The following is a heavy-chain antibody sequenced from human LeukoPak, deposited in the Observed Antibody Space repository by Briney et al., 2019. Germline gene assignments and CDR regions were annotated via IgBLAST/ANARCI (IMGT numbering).Heavy chain of an antibody. D-gene: IGHD6-13*01. J-gene: IGHJ4*02. CDR1: GGSISSYY. CDR2: IYYSGST. V-gene: IGHV4-59*01. CDR3: ARGEIAAAFDY. Sequence: SETLSFTCTASGGSISSYYWSWIRQPPGKGLEWVGNIYYSGSTNYNPSLKGRVTISVDTSKNQFSLKLSSVTAADTAVYYCARGEIAAAFDYWGQGTLVTVSS.